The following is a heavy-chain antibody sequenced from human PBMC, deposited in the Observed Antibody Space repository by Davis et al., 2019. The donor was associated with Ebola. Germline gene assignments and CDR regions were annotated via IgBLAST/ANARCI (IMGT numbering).Heavy chain of an antibody. J-gene: IGHJ4*02. D-gene: IGHD3-3*01. CDR3: ARTFTIFGVVLGY. CDR1: GYTFTGYY. V-gene: IGHV1-2*02. Sequence: ALVKVSCKASGYTFTGYYMHWVRQAPGQGLEWMGWINPNSGGTNYAQKFQGRVTMTRDTSISTAYMELSRLRSDDTAVYYCARTFTIFGVVLGYWGQGTLVTVSS. CDR2: INPNSGGT.